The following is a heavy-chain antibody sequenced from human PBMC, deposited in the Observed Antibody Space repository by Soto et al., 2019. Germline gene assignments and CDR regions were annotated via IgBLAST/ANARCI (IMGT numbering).Heavy chain of an antibody. J-gene: IGHJ4*02. Sequence: GGSLRLSCAASGFTFSSYAMSWVRQAPGKGLEWVSAISGSGGSTYYADSVKGRFTISRDNSKNTLYLQMNSLRAEDTAVYYCANGPWGTYEEDISGWATEFGGFDYWGQGTLVTVSS. D-gene: IGHD6-19*01. CDR2: ISGSGGST. CDR3: ANGPWGTYEEDISGWATEFGGFDY. V-gene: IGHV3-23*01. CDR1: GFTFSSYA.